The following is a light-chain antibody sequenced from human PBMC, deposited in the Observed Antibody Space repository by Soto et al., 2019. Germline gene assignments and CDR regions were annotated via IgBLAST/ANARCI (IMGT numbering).Light chain of an antibody. J-gene: IGLJ1*01. Sequence: QSVLTQPPSVSAGPGQKVTISCSGSTSNIGNNYVSWFQQLPGTAPKLLIYENDKRPSGIPDRFSGSTSGTSATLTVSGLQAEDEADYYCSSYAGSNIYVFGSGTKVTVL. V-gene: IGLV1-51*02. CDR2: END. CDR1: TSNIGNNY. CDR3: SSYAGSNIYV.